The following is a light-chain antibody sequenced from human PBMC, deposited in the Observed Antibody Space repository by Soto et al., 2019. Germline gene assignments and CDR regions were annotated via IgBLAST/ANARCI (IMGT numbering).Light chain of an antibody. J-gene: IGKJ1*01. V-gene: IGKV1-39*01. CDR2: AAS. Sequence: DIQMTQSPSSLSASVGDRVTITCRASQSISSYVNWYQQKPGKAPKLLIHAASSLQSGVPSRVSGSGSGTDFTLAISSLQTEDFATYYCQQTYSLPPWTFGQGTKVDIK. CDR1: QSISSY. CDR3: QQTYSLPPWT.